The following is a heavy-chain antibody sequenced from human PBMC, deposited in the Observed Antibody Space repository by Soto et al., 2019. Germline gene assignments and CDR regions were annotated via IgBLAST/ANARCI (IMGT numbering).Heavy chain of an antibody. D-gene: IGHD3-22*01. Sequence: PGGSLRLSCAASGFTFDDYAMHWVRQAPGKGLEWVSGISWNSGSIGYADSVKGRFTISRDNAKNSLYLQMNSLRAEDTALYYCAKDKDDSSGYYYDYWGQGTLVTISS. CDR2: ISWNSGSI. J-gene: IGHJ4*02. CDR1: GFTFDDYA. CDR3: AKDKDDSSGYYYDY. V-gene: IGHV3-9*01.